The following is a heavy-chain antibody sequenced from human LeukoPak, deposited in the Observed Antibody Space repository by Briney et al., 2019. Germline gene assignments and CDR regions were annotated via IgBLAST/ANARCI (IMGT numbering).Heavy chain of an antibody. CDR2: IYYSGNT. J-gene: IGHJ4*02. CDR3: ARGPHYALGIYFDY. Sequence: MSSETLSLTCTVSGSSISNYYWGWIRQAPGKGLEWIGSIYYSGNTYYNSSLKSRVTISVDTSKNQFSLKLSSVTAADTAVYYCARGPHYALGIYFDYWGQGTLVTVSS. V-gene: IGHV4-39*07. D-gene: IGHD7-27*01. CDR1: GSSISNYY.